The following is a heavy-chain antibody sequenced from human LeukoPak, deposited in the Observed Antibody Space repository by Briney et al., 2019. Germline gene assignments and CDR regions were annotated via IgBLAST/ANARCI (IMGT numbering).Heavy chain of an antibody. CDR3: IRVPRIQLLRGAFDP. Sequence: ASVKVSCKASGYTFTSYGISWVRQAAGQGLEWMGWISAYNGNTNYAQKLQGRVTMTTDTSTSTAYMELRSLRSDDTAVYYCIRVPRIQLLRGAFDPWGQGTLVTVSS. V-gene: IGHV1-18*01. D-gene: IGHD2-2*01. CDR1: GYTFTSYG. J-gene: IGHJ5*02. CDR2: ISAYNGNT.